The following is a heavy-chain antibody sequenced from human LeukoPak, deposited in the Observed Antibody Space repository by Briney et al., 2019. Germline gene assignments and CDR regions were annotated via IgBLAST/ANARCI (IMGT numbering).Heavy chain of an antibody. CDR3: ATAVYSSGLDY. D-gene: IGHD6-19*01. CDR2: IKSKTDGGTT. CDR1: GFTLNNAW. V-gene: IGHV3-15*01. J-gene: IGHJ4*02. Sequence: GGSLRLSCAASGFTLNNAWMRWGRQAPGKGLEWACGIKSKTDGGTTDYAVPVKDRFTISRDESKNTMYLQMNSLKRENAAVYYCATAVYSSGLDYWGQGTLVTVSS.